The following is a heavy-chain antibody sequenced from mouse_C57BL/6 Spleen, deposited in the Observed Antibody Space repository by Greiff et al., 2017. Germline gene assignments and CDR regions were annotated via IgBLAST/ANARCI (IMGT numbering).Heavy chain of an antibody. V-gene: IGHV1-15*01. CDR2: IDPETGGT. CDR1: GYTFTDYE. D-gene: IGHD2-4*01. J-gene: IGHJ2*01. Sequence: VQLQQSGAELVRPGASVTLSCKASGYTFTDYEMHWVKQTPVHGLEWIGAIDPETGGTAYNQKFKGKAILTADKSSSTVYMELRSLTSEDSAVYYCTADYDDFDYWGQGTTLTVSS. CDR3: TADYDDFDY.